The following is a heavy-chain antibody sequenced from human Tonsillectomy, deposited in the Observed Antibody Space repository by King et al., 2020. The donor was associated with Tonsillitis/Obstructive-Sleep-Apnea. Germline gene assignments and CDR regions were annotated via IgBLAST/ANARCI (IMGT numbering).Heavy chain of an antibody. D-gene: IGHD3-10*01. J-gene: IGHJ4*02. CDR2: ISGSGTNT. CDR3: AKEWDGIRSTSGSYVCDY. V-gene: IGHV3-23*04. CDR1: GFTFSSFA. Sequence: VQLVESGGGLVQPGGSLRLSCAASGFTFSSFAMSWVRQAPGKGLEWVSVISGSGTNTHYADSVKGRFTISRDNSKNTLYLKMNSLRAEDTAIYFCAKEWDGIRSTSGSYVCDYWGQGTLVTVAS.